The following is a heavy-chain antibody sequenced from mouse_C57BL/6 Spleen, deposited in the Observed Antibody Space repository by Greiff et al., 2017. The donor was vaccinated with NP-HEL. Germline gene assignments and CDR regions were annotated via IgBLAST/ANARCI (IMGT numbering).Heavy chain of an antibody. CDR3: GRGTGACAMVY. V-gene: IGHV10-3*01. Sequence: VPVVESGGGLVQPKGSLKLSCAASGFTFNTYAMHWVRQAPGKGLEWVARIRSKSSNYATYYADSVKDRFTISRADSQSMLYLQMNNLKTEDTAMYYCGRGTGACAMVYWGQGTSVTVSS. J-gene: IGHJ4*01. CDR1: GFTFNTYA. CDR2: IRSKSSNYAT.